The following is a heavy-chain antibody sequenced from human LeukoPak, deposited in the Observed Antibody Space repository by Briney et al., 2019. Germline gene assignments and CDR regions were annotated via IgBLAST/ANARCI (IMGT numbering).Heavy chain of an antibody. D-gene: IGHD1-26*01. V-gene: IGHV3-23*01. CDR2: IWGSGAKI. CDR1: GFTFSDYS. CDR3: AGDRKSGNFLGEFDH. J-gene: IGHJ5*02. Sequence: GGSLRLSCEASGFTFSDYSLNWVRQAPGKGLGWVSVIWGSGAKIYYADSVRGRFTISRDNSKSTLYLQMNSLRAEDTAIYYRAGDRKSGNFLGEFDHWGLGTLVTVSS.